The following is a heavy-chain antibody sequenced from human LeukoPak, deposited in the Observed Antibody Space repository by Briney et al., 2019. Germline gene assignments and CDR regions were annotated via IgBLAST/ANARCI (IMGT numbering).Heavy chain of an antibody. CDR1: GFTFTSSA. CDR2: IVVGSGNT. CDR3: AAQYYDSSGSLMDV. J-gene: IGHJ6*02. Sequence: ASVKVSCKASGFTFTSSAMQWVRQARGQRLEWIGWIVVGSGNTNYAQKYQERVTITRDMSTSTAYMGLSSLRCEDTAVYYCAAQYYDSSGSLMDVWGQGTTVSVSS. V-gene: IGHV1-58*02. D-gene: IGHD3-22*01.